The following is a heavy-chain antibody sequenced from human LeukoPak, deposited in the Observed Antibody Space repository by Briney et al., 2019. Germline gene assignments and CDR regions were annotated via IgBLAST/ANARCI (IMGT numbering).Heavy chain of an antibody. CDR1: GYTFTSYA. V-gene: IGHV7-4-1*02. Sequence: ASVKVSCKASGYTFTSYAMNWVRQAPGQGLEWMGWINTNTGNPTYAQGFTGRFVFSLDTSVSTAYLQISSLKAEDTAVYYCARDAGRGYYDFWSAHDYWGQGTLVTVSS. CDR2: INTNTGNP. D-gene: IGHD3-3*01. J-gene: IGHJ4*02. CDR3: ARDAGRGYYDFWSAHDY.